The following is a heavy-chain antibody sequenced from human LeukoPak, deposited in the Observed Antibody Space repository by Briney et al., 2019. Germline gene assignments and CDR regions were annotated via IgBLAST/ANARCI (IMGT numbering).Heavy chain of an antibody. Sequence: GRSLRLSCAASGFTFSSYAMHWVRQAPGKGLEWVAVISYDGSNKYYADSVKGRFTISRDNSKNTLYLQMNTLRAEDTAAYYCAREGYYYGSGRPMPFDPWGQGTLVTVSS. CDR3: AREGYYYGSGRPMPFDP. CDR1: GFTFSSYA. D-gene: IGHD3-10*01. V-gene: IGHV3-30*04. J-gene: IGHJ5*02. CDR2: ISYDGSNK.